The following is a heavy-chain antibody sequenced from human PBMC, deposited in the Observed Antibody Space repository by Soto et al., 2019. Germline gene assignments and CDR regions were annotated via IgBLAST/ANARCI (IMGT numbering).Heavy chain of an antibody. D-gene: IGHD1-7*01. CDR3: ARADRYNWNYGSIDY. V-gene: IGHV5-51*01. Sequence: GESLKISCKGSGYSFTSYWIGWVRQMPGKGLEWMGSINPGDSDTRYSPSFQGQVTISADKSISTAYLQWSSLKASDTAMYYCARADRYNWNYGSIDYWGQGTLVTVSS. CDR1: GYSFTSYW. CDR2: INPGDSDT. J-gene: IGHJ4*02.